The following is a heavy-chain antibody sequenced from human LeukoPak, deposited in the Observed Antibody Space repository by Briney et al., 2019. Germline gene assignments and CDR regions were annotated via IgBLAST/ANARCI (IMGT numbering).Heavy chain of an antibody. D-gene: IGHD3-22*01. CDR3: ARAPQSSYYDSSGYSDAFDI. V-gene: IGHV4-59*08. CDR2: IYYSGST. CDR1: GGSISSYY. J-gene: IGHJ3*02. Sequence: SETLSLTCTVSGGSISSYYWNWIRQPPGKGLEWIGYIYYSGSTYYNPSLKSRVTISVDTSKNQFSLKLSSVTTADTAVYYCARAPQSSYYDSSGYSDAFDIWGQGTMVTVSS.